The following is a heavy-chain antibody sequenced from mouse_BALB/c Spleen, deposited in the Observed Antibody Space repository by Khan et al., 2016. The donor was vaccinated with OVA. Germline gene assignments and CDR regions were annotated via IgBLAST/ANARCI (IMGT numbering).Heavy chain of an antibody. CDR1: GFSLTSYG. V-gene: IGHV2-9*02. Sequence: VELVESGPGLVAPSQSLSITCTVSGFSLTSYGVHWVRQPPGKGLEWLGVIWTGGSTNYNSALMSRLSIIKDNSKSQVFLKMNSLQTDDTAMYYCARYYGNYGWYFDVWGAGTTVTVSS. CDR2: IWTGGST. CDR3: ARYYGNYGWYFDV. D-gene: IGHD2-1*01. J-gene: IGHJ1*01.